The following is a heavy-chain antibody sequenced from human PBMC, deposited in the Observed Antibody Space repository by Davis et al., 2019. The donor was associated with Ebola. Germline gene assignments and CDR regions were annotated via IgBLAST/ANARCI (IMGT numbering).Heavy chain of an antibody. V-gene: IGHV3-48*02. Sequence: GESLKISCATSGFTFNSYPMNWVRQAPGKGLEWISYISGPSTTTHAADSVRGRFTISRDNAENSLYLQMDSLTDEDTAIYYCARFGSYCRFDLWGQGTLVTVSS. J-gene: IGHJ5*02. CDR1: GFTFNSYP. D-gene: IGHD3-10*01. CDR2: ISGPSTTT. CDR3: ARFGSYCRFDL.